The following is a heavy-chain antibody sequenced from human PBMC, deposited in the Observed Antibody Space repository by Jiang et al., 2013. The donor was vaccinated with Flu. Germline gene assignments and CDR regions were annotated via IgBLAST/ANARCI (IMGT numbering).Heavy chain of an antibody. Sequence: SGAEVKKPGSSVKVSCKASGGTFSSYAISWVRQAPGQGLEWMGGIIPIFGTANYAQKFQGRVTITADESTSTAYMELSSLRSEDTAVYYCARELGYRGSSSDPGLVFDPWGQGTLVTVSS. CDR1: GGTFSSYA. D-gene: IGHD6-6*01. CDR3: ARELGYRGSSSDPGLVFDP. CDR2: IIPIFGTA. J-gene: IGHJ5*02. V-gene: IGHV1-69*01.